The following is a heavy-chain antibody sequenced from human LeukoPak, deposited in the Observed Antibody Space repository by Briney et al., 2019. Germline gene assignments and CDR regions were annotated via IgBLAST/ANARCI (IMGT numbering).Heavy chain of an antibody. Sequence: GGSLRLSCAASGFTFSSYSMNWVRQAPGKGLEGVSYISSSSSTIYYADSVKGRFTISRDNAKNSLYLQMNSLRAEDTAVYYCARGGGRSIAAAGAPIDYWGQGTLVTVSS. CDR2: ISSSSSTI. V-gene: IGHV3-48*04. CDR3: ARGGGRSIAAAGAPIDY. CDR1: GFTFSSYS. D-gene: IGHD6-13*01. J-gene: IGHJ4*02.